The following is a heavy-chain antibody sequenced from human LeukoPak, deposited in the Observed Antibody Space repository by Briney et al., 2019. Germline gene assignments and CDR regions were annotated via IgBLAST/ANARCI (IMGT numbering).Heavy chain of an antibody. V-gene: IGHV3-53*01. Sequence: PGGSLRLSCAASGFSVSTNYMNWVRQAPGKGLEWVSILYSGDSTYYADSVKGRFIVSRDNSKNTLYFQMNALRVEDTAVYYRARVGDHYHWYLDVWGRGTLVTVSS. D-gene: IGHD3-10*01. CDR2: LYSGDST. CDR3: ARVGDHYHWYLDV. CDR1: GFSVSTNY. J-gene: IGHJ2*01.